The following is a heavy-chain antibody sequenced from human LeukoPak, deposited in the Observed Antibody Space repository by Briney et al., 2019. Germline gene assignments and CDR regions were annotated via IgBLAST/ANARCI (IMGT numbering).Heavy chain of an antibody. CDR2: INWNGGST. Sequence: GGSLRLSCAASGFTFDDYGMSWVRQAPGKGLEWVSGINWNGGSTGYADSVKGRFTISRDNAKNSLYLQMNSLRAEDMALYYCARDFMPDIMVRGVSYWGQGTLVTVSS. V-gene: IGHV3-20*04. CDR1: GFTFDDYG. CDR3: ARDFMPDIMVRGVSY. J-gene: IGHJ4*02. D-gene: IGHD3-10*01.